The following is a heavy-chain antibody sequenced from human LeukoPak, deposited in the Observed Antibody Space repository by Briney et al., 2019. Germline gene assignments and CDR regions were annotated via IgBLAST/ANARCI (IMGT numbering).Heavy chain of an antibody. J-gene: IGHJ4*02. V-gene: IGHV3-7*01. D-gene: IGHD6-13*01. CDR3: ARFVVSYSSSWYKIRYFDY. Sequence: GGSLRLSCAASGFIFSNYWMSWVRQAPGKGLEWVANIKQDGSEKYYVDSVKGRFTISRDNAEKSLYLQMNSLRVEDTAVYYCARFVVSYSSSWYKIRYFDYWGQGTLVTVSS. CDR2: IKQDGSEK. CDR1: GFIFSNYW.